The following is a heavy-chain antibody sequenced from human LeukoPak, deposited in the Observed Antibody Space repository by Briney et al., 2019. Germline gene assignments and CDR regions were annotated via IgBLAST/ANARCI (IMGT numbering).Heavy chain of an antibody. V-gene: IGHV4-38-2*01. Sequence: PSETLSLTCAVSGYSINSGYYWGWIRQPPGKGLEWIGTISHSGRTFYNPSLRTRVTISLDTSKNLFSLNLTSVTAANTAVYYCARHEERFLVRFFDYWGQGTLVTVSS. CDR2: ISHSGRT. D-gene: IGHD2-8*02. J-gene: IGHJ4*02. CDR3: ARHEERFLVRFFDY. CDR1: GYSINSGYY.